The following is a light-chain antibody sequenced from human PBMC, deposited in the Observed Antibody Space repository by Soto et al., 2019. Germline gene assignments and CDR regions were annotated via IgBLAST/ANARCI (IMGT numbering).Light chain of an antibody. J-gene: IGKJ3*01. CDR1: QSVSNY. Sequence: EIVLTQSPATLYLSPGERATLSCRASQSVSNYLAWYQQKPGQAPRLLIYDASHRATGIPARFRGSGSGTDFTLTISSLEPEDFAVYYCQQRSDWPPIFTFGPGTEVDIK. V-gene: IGKV3-11*01. CDR3: QQRSDWPPIFT. CDR2: DAS.